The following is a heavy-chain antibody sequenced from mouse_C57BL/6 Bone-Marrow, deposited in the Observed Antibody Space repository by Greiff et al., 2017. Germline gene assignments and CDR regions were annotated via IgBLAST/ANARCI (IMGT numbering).Heavy chain of an antibody. D-gene: IGHD1-1*01. CDR3: ARDRDYYGSSYGVYFDY. CDR2: ISYDGSN. Sequence: VQLKESGPGLVKPSQSLSLTCSVTGYSITSGYYWNWIRQFPGNKLEWMGYISYDGSNNYNPSLKNRISITRDTSKNQFFLKLNSVTTEDTATYYCARDRDYYGSSYGVYFDYWGQGTTLTVSS. V-gene: IGHV3-6*01. J-gene: IGHJ2*01. CDR1: GYSITSGYY.